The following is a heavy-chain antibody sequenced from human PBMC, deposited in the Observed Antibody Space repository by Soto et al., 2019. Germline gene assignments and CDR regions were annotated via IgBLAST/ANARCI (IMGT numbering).Heavy chain of an antibody. CDR3: ARDRVLRFLEWLLSSGMDV. J-gene: IGHJ6*02. CDR1: GYTFTSYG. D-gene: IGHD3-3*01. CDR2: ISAYNGNT. Sequence: ASVKVSCKASGYTFTSYGISWVRQAPGQGLEWMGWISAYNGNTNYAQKLQGRVTMTTDTSTSTAYMELRSLRSDDTAVYYCARDRVLRFLEWLLSSGMDVWGQGTTVTVS. V-gene: IGHV1-18*01.